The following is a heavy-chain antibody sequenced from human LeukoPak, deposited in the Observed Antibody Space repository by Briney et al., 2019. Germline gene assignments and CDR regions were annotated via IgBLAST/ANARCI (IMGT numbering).Heavy chain of an antibody. CDR1: GFTFSSYA. V-gene: IGHV3-33*08. D-gene: IGHD3-10*01. CDR3: ARGAVVYGSGSYYGDY. J-gene: IGHJ4*02. Sequence: GGSLRLSCAASGFTFSSYAMSWVRQAPGKGLEWVAVIWYDGSNKYYADSVKGRFTISRDNSKNTLYLQMNSLRAEDTAVYYCARGAVVYGSGSYYGDYWGQGTLVTVSS. CDR2: IWYDGSNK.